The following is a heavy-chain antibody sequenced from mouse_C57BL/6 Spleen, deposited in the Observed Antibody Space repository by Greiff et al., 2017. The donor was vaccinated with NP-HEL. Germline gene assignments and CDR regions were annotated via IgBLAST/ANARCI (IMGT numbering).Heavy chain of an antibody. Sequence: EVMLVESGGGLVKPGGSLKLSCAASGFTFSDYGMHWVRQAPEKGLEWVAYISSGSSTIYYADTVKGRFTISRDNAKNTLFLQMTSLRSEDTAMYYCATRRDYAMDYWGQGTSVTVSS. CDR1: GFTFSDYG. CDR2: ISSGSSTI. V-gene: IGHV5-17*01. J-gene: IGHJ4*01. D-gene: IGHD2-12*01. CDR3: ATRRDYAMDY.